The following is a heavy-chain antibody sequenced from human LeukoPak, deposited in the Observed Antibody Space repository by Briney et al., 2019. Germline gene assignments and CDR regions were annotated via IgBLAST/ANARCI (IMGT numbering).Heavy chain of an antibody. CDR1: GGSISSYY. Sequence: TSETLSLTCTVSGGSISSYYWSWIRQPPGKGLEWLGYIYYSGSTNYNPSLKSRVTISVDTSKNQFSLKLSSVTAADTAVYYCARGYCSGGSCYSDYWGQGTLVTVSS. D-gene: IGHD2-15*01. V-gene: IGHV4-59*01. CDR3: ARGYCSGGSCYSDY. J-gene: IGHJ4*02. CDR2: IYYSGST.